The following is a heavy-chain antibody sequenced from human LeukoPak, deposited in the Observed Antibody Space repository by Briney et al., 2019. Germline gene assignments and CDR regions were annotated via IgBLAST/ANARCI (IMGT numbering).Heavy chain of an antibody. CDR2: ISGSGGST. V-gene: IGHV3-23*01. CDR1: GFTFSSYG. CDR3: AGPAGYSSSWYSYYYYMDV. D-gene: IGHD6-13*01. J-gene: IGHJ6*03. Sequence: GGTLRLSCAASGFTFSSYGMSWVRQAPGKGLEWVSAISGSGGSTYYADSVKGRFTISRDNSKNTLYLQMNSLRAEDTAVYYCAGPAGYSSSWYSYYYYMDVWGKGTTVTVSS.